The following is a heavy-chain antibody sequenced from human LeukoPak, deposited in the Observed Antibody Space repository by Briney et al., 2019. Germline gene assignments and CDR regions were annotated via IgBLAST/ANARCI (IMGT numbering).Heavy chain of an antibody. CDR3: AKDIGIKLSEPHGGFDI. D-gene: IGHD1-14*01. Sequence: PGGSLRLSCAASGFTFSSYEMNWVRQAPGKGLDWVSYITSSGDIIYYADPVKGRFTISRDNAKNSLYVQMNSLRAEDTALYYCAKDIGIKLSEPHGGFDIWGQGTRVTVSS. CDR2: ITSSGDII. J-gene: IGHJ3*02. CDR1: GFTFSSYE. V-gene: IGHV3-48*03.